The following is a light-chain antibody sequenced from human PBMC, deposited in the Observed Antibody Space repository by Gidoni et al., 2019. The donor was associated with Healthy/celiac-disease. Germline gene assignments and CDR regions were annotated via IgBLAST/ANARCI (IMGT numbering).Light chain of an antibody. J-gene: IGKJ1*01. V-gene: IGKV1-39*01. CDR3: QQSYSTPET. Sequence: DIQMTRSPSSLSASVGDRVTITCRASQSISSYLNWYQQKPGKAPKLLIYAASSLQSGVPSTFSGSGSGTDFTLTIISLQPEDFATYYCQQSYSTPETFGQGTKVEIK. CDR1: QSISSY. CDR2: AAS.